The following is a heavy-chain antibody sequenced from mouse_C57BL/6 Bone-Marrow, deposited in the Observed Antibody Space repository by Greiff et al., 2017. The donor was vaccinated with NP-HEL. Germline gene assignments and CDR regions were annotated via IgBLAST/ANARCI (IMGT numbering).Heavy chain of an antibody. V-gene: IGHV1-62-2*01. J-gene: IGHJ1*03. CDR2: FYPGSGSI. CDR3: ARHEERHYYGSSYDWYFDV. CDR1: GYTFTEYT. D-gene: IGHD1-1*01. Sequence: LVESGAELVKPGASVKLSCKASGYTFTEYTIHWVKQRSGQGLEWIGWFYPGSGSIKYNEKFKDKATLTADKSSSTVYMELSRLTSEDSAVYFCARHEERHYYGSSYDWYFDVWGTGTTVTVSS.